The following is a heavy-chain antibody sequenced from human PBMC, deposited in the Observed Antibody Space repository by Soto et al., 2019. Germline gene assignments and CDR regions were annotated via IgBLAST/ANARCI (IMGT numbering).Heavy chain of an antibody. CDR2: INPSGGST. Sequence: ASVKVSCKASGYTFTSYYMHWVRQAPGQGLEWMGIINPSGGSTIYAQKFQGRVTMTRDVSMSTVYMELSSLRSEDTAVYYCAGNVLNNVSSGPLDYWGQGTLVTVSS. CDR1: GYTFTSYY. J-gene: IGHJ4*02. V-gene: IGHV1-46*01. CDR3: AGNVLNNVSSGPLDY. D-gene: IGHD3-22*01.